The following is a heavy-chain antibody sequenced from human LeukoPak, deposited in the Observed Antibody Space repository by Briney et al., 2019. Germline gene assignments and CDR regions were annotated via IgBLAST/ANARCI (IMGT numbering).Heavy chain of an antibody. J-gene: IGHJ5*02. D-gene: IGHD6-13*01. V-gene: IGHV4-39*01. CDR2: IYFSGIT. Sequence: PSETLSLTCTVSAGPITSSSYYWGWIRQPPGKGLEWIGNIYFSGITYYNPSLKSGVTVSVDTSKNQFSLKLSSVTAADTAVYFCARHPPYSSSWFPFDPWGEGTLVTVSS. CDR3: ARHPPYSSSWFPFDP. CDR1: AGPITSSSYY.